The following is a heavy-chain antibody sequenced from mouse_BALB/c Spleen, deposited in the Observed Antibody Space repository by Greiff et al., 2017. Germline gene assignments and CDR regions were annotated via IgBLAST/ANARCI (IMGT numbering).Heavy chain of an antibody. J-gene: IGHJ1*01. D-gene: IGHD1-1*01. V-gene: IGHV1S56*01. CDR3: ARRGSSSYWYFDV. Sequence: QVQLKESGPELVKPGASVRISCKASGYTFTSYYIHWVKQRPGQGLEWIGWIYPGNVNTKYNEKFKGKATLTADKSSSTAYMQLSSLTSEDSAVYFCARRGSSSYWYFDVWGAGTTVTVSS. CDR2: IYPGNVNT. CDR1: GYTFTSYY.